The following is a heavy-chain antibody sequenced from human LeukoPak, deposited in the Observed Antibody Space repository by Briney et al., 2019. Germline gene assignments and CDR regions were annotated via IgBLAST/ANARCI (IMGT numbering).Heavy chain of an antibody. J-gene: IGHJ5*02. CDR1: GFTLKNYW. V-gene: IGHV3-74*03. Sequence: GGSLRLSCETSGFTLKNYWMSWLRRAPGKGLEWVSRSKYDGSTAMYAESVKGRFTISRDNARGTLYLQMNSLRVDDAAVYYCAKSDWFDPCGRGILVTVSS. CDR3: AKSDWFDP. CDR2: SKYDGSTA.